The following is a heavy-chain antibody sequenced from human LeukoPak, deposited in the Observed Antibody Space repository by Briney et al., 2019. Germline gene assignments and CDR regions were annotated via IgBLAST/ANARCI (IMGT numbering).Heavy chain of an antibody. Sequence: ASVKVSCKASGGTFSRSGFSWVRQAPGQGLEWMGGIIPLFGTANYAQKFQHRVTITADKSTNTAYMKLSSLRSADTAVYYCARGVFSTYSYGFDNFQDWGQGTLVTVSS. CDR1: GGTFSRSG. J-gene: IGHJ4*02. CDR2: IIPLFGTA. V-gene: IGHV1-69*06. D-gene: IGHD5-18*01. CDR3: ARGVFSTYSYGFDNFQD.